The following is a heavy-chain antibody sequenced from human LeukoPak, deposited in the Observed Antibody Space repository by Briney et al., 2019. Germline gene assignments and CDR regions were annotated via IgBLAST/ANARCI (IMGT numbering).Heavy chain of an antibody. CDR3: GRRFLTGYYEF. D-gene: IGHD3-9*01. CDR2: FYSGDTT. CDR1: GFTVSSTY. Sequence: GGSLRLSCAASGFTVSSTYMSWVRQAPGKGLEWVSVFYSGDTTYYANSVKGRFTISRDNSKNMLNLQMNSLRAEDTAVYYCGRRFLTGYYEFWGQGTLVTVSS. J-gene: IGHJ4*02. V-gene: IGHV3-66*01.